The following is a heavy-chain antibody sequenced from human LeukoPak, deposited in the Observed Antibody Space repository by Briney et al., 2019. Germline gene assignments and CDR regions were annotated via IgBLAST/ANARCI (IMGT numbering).Heavy chain of an antibody. CDR1: GFTFSSNW. V-gene: IGHV3-74*01. D-gene: IGHD1-26*01. J-gene: IGHJ1*01. CDR2: ISPDGSST. Sequence: GGSLRLSCAASGFTFSSNWMHWVRQAPGKGLVWVSRISPDGSSTSYADSVKGRFTISRDNAKNTLYLQMNGLGAEDTAVYYCAKDGGSYTVPQHWGQGTLVTVPS. CDR3: AKDGGSYTVPQH.